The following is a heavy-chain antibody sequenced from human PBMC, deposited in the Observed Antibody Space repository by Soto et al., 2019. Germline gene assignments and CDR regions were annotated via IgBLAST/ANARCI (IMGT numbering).Heavy chain of an antibody. V-gene: IGHV4-59*01. CDR1: GGSISSYY. D-gene: IGHD6-19*01. Sequence: SETLSLTCTVSGGSISSYYWSWIRQRPGKGLEWIGYIYYSGSTNYNPSLRSRVTISVDTSKNQFSLKLSSTTAADTAVYYCASMYSSGSYNFDYWGQGALVTVSS. CDR3: ASMYSSGSYNFDY. J-gene: IGHJ4*02. CDR2: IYYSGST.